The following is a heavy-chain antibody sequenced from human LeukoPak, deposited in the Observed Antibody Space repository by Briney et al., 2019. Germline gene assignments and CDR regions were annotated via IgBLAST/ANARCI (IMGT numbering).Heavy chain of an antibody. CDR1: GASIITTNYY. D-gene: IGHD4-11*01. V-gene: IGHV4-39*01. CDR3: ARNLGQTWGTVTTYLLYFDH. CDR2: VYYSEYA. Sequence: PSETQSLTCTVSGASIITTNYYWGWLRQPPGKGLEWIGRVYYSEYAYYNPSLRSRLSISIAAPKNQFSLKVRSLTAADTAVYYCARNLGQTWGTVTTYLLYFDHWGQGALVPVSS. J-gene: IGHJ4*02.